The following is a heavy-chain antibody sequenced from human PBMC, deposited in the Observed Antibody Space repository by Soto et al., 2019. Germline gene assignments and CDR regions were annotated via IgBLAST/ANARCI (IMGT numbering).Heavy chain of an antibody. D-gene: IGHD5-12*01. J-gene: IGHJ4*02. Sequence: SETLSLTCVVSGGSISSSNWWSWVRQPPGKGLEWIGEIYRGGNTNYNPSLQSRVTISVDKSKNQFSLKLSSMTAADTAVYYCAAGGGLPRYYWGQGTLVTSPQ. CDR1: GGSISSSNW. CDR2: IYRGGNT. V-gene: IGHV4-4*02. CDR3: AAGGGLPRYY.